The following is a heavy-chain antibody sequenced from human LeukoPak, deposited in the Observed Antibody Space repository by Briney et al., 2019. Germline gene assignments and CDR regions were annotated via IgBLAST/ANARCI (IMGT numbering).Heavy chain of an antibody. CDR1: GFTFSEYQ. D-gene: IGHD3-3*01. CDR3: ATAPLFGMISQMTLDS. J-gene: IGHJ4*02. CDR2: VDPVDGET. Sequence: GASVKVSCKASGFTFSEYQMHWVQQAPGKGLEWVGHVDPVDGETRYAEKFQGRVTISADTSTQTAYMEVSSLRTDDTAVYYCATAPLFGMISQMTLDSWGQGTLITVSS. V-gene: IGHV1-69-2*01.